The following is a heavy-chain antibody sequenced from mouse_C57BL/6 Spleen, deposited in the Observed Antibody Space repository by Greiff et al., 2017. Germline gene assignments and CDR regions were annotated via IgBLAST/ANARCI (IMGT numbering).Heavy chain of an antibody. CDR1: GFSFTSYG. J-gene: IGHJ1*03. V-gene: IGHV2-2*01. CDR3: TRGGELDWYFDV. CDR2: IWSGGST. Sequence: QVQLKQSGPGLVQPSQSLSITCTVSGFSFTSYGVHWVRQSPGKGLEWLGVIWSGGSTDYNAAFISRLGISKNNSKSQFFFKMNRLQADDTAIYYCTRGGELDWYFDVWGTGTTVTVSS.